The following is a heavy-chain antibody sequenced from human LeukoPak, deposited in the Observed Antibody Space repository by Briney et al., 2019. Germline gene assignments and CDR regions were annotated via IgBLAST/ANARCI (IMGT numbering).Heavy chain of an antibody. CDR3: ARQWQLGLRGAFDI. Sequence: ASVKVSCKASGYTFTANYIHWVRQAPGQALEWMGWINPYSAATNYAQKFQGRVTMTRDTSISTAYMELSSLRSDGTAVYYCARQWQLGLRGAFDIWGQGTMVTVSS. CDR1: GYTFTANY. J-gene: IGHJ3*02. D-gene: IGHD2-15*01. CDR2: INPYSAAT. V-gene: IGHV1-2*02.